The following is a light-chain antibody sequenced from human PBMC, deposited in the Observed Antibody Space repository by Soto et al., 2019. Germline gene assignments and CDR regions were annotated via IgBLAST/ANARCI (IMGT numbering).Light chain of an antibody. CDR3: QQYSSYART. CDR1: QSISSW. V-gene: IGKV1-5*03. CDR2: KAS. Sequence: DIQMTQSPSTLSASVGDRFTITCRASQSISSWLAWYQQKPGKAPKLLIYKASSLESGVPSRFSGSGSGTEFTLTISSLQPDDFATYHCQQYSSYARTFGQGTKGDIK. J-gene: IGKJ1*01.